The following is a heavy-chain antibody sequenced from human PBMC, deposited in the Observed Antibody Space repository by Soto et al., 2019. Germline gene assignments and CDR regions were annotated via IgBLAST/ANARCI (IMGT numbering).Heavy chain of an antibody. D-gene: IGHD6-6*01. CDR3: ATDRLYSSSSHYYYYGMDV. V-gene: IGHV1-24*01. Sequence: ASVKVSCKVSGYTRTELSMHWVRQAPGKGLEWMGGFDPEDGETIYAQKFQGRVTMTEDTSTDTAYMELSSLRSEDTAVYYCATDRLYSSSSHYYYYGMDVWGQGTTVTVSS. CDR2: FDPEDGET. CDR1: GYTRTELS. J-gene: IGHJ6*02.